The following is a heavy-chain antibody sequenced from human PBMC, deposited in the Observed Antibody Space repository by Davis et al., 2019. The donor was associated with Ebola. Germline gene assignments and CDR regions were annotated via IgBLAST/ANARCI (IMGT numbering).Heavy chain of an antibody. D-gene: IGHD6-13*01. CDR3: AKDSTVAGYFDY. Sequence: GESLKISCAASGFTFDDYAMHWVRQAPGKGLEWVSLISWDGGSTYYADSVKGRFTISRDNSKNSLYLQMNSLRAEDTALYYCAKDSTVAGYFDYWGQGTLVTVSS. CDR2: ISWDGGST. CDR1: GFTFDDYA. V-gene: IGHV3-43D*04. J-gene: IGHJ4*02.